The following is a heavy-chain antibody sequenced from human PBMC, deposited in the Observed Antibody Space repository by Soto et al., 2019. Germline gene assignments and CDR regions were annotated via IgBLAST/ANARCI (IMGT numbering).Heavy chain of an antibody. CDR3: ARDERGTCTSSICYYFDY. V-gene: IGHV1-18*04. D-gene: IGHD2-2*01. Sequence: QVPLVQSGAEVKERGASVKVSCKASGYTFTHYGFSWVRQAPGQGLEWMAWTSADNGDTNYAPKLQGRVTLTTDTSTGTAYTELRSLRSDDTAVYYCARDERGTCTSSICYYFDYWGQGTLVTVSS. J-gene: IGHJ4*02. CDR2: TSADNGDT. CDR1: GYTFTHYG.